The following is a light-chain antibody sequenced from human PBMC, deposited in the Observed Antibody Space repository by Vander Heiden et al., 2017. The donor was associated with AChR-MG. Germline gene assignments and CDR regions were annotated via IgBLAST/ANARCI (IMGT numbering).Light chain of an antibody. V-gene: IGLV2-14*01. Sequence: LTQPASVSGSPGQSITISCTGTSSDVGGYKFVSWYQQYPGKAPKVMIYEVSNRPLGVSNRFSGSKSGNTASLTISGLQAEDEADYYCSSYTSSNTVVFGGGTKLTVL. J-gene: IGLJ2*01. CDR2: EVS. CDR1: SSDVGGYKF. CDR3: SSYTSSNTVV.